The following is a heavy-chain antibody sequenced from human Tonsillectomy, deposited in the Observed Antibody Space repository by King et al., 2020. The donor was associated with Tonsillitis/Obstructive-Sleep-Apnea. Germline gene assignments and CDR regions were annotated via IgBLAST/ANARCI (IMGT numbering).Heavy chain of an antibody. CDR1: GGSISSSSYY. CDR3: AREVVVAAGLRYFDY. V-gene: IGHV4-39*02. D-gene: IGHD2-15*01. CDR2: IYYSGST. Sequence: LQLQESGPGLVKPSETLSPTCTVSGGSISSSSYYWGWIRQPPGKGLEWIGSIYYSGSTYYNPSLQSRVTISVDTSKNQFSLKLSSVTAADTAVYYCAREVVVAAGLRYFDYWGQGTLVTVSS. J-gene: IGHJ4*02.